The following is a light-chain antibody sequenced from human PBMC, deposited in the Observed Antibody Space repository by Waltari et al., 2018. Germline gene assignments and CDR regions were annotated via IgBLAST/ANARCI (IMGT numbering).Light chain of an antibody. CDR2: GVH. Sequence: SALTQPASVSGSPGQSITISCTGTNNDVGGYDLVSWYQQHPGKAPKLIIYGVHRRPSGVSNRFSGSKSGNTASLTISGLQAEDEAHYYCCSYVGVTTVLFGGGTTVAV. CDR1: NNDVGGYDL. J-gene: IGLJ2*01. CDR3: CSYVGVTTVL. V-gene: IGLV2-23*01.